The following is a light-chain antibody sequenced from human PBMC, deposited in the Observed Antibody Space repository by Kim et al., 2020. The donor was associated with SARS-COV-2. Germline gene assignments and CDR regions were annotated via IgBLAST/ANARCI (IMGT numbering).Light chain of an antibody. V-gene: IGKV3-20*01. CDR2: GSS. J-gene: IGKJ2*01. CDR3: QQYGSSTMYA. CDR1: QRVSNSY. Sequence: PGGRATRPCQASQRVSNSYLARYQQEPGQAPRLLIYGSSNKATGIPSRFSGSGSGTGFTLTNSRLEPEDFAGYFWQQYGSSTMYAFRQGNELEI.